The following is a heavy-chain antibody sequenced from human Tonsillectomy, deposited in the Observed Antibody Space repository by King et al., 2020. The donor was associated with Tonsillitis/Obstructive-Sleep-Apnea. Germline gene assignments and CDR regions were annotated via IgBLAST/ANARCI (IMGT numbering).Heavy chain of an antibody. V-gene: IGHV2-26*01. D-gene: IGHD3-9*01. CDR1: RFSLSDPRMG. Sequence: TLKESGPVLVKPTETLTLTCTVSRFSLSDPRMGVSWIRQPPGKALEWLAHIFSNDEKSNSTSLKSRPTISKDTSKSQVVLTMTNMDPVDTATYYCARMANILTGYYNEGFDSWGQGTLVTVSS. CDR2: IFSNDEK. CDR3: ARMANILTGYYNEGFDS. J-gene: IGHJ4*02.